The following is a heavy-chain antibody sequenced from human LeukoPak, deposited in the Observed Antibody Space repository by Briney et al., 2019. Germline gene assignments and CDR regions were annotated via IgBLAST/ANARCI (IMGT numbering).Heavy chain of an antibody. V-gene: IGHV3-11*04. CDR3: ARAWGDGDYVGYYYYMDV. CDR1: GFTFSDYY. J-gene: IGHJ6*03. D-gene: IGHD4-17*01. Sequence: PGRSLRLSCAASGFTFSDYYMSWIRQAPGKGLEWVSYISSSGSTIYYADSVKGRFTISRDNAKNSLYLQMNSLRAEDTAVYYCARAWGDGDYVGYYYYMDVWGKGTTVTVSS. CDR2: ISSSGSTI.